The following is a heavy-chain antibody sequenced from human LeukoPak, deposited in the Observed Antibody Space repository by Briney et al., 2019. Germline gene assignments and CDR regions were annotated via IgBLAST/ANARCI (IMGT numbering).Heavy chain of an antibody. CDR2: ISAYNGNT. J-gene: IGHJ5*02. D-gene: IGHD6-19*01. V-gene: IGHV1-18*01. Sequence: ASVKVSCKASGYTFTSYGISWVRQAPGQGLEWMGWISAYNGNTNYAQKLQGRVTMTTDTSTSTAYMELRSLRSDDTAVYYCASTPAVAGTADWFDPWGQGTLVTVSS. CDR1: GYTFTSYG. CDR3: ASTPAVAGTADWFDP.